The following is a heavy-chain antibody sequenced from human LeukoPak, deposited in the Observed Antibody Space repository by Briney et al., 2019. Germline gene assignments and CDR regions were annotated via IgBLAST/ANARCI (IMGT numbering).Heavy chain of an antibody. Sequence: GGSLRLSCAASGFNFDDYAMHWVRQAPGKGLEWVSLISGDGGSTYYGDSVKGRFTISRDNSKNSLYLQMNSLRTEDTAFYYCAKDTHVRYPWGTLGEYWGQGTLVTVSA. D-gene: IGHD3-10*01. J-gene: IGHJ4*02. CDR3: AKDTHVRYPWGTLGEY. V-gene: IGHV3-43*02. CDR1: GFNFDDYA. CDR2: ISGDGGST.